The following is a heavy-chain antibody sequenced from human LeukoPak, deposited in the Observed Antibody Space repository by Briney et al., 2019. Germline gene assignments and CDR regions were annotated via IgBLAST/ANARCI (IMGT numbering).Heavy chain of an antibody. J-gene: IGHJ5*02. Sequence: ASVKVSCKASGYTFTCYGISWVRQAPGQGLEWMGWISAYNGNTNYAQKFQGRVTMTRDTSISTAYMELSRLRSDDMAVYYCARGLGDTRVVPPAIRWFDPWGQGTLVTVSS. V-gene: IGHV1-18*03. CDR1: GYTFTCYG. D-gene: IGHD2-2*02. CDR2: ISAYNGNT. CDR3: ARGLGDTRVVPPAIRWFDP.